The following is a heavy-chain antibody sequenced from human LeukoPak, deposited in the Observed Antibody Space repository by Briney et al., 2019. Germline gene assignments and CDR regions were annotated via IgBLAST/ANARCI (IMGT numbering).Heavy chain of an antibody. J-gene: IGHJ4*02. V-gene: IGHV3-23*01. D-gene: IGHD4-17*01. CDR2: IRGSDGST. CDR3: AKDVYGDYGGLDY. CDR1: GFPFSTYA. Sequence: GGSPRLSCAASGFPFSTYAMSWVRQAPGKGLEWVSSIRGSDGSTYYADSVKGRFAISRDNSKNTLYLQMNSLRAEDTAVYYCAKDVYGDYGGLDYWGQGTLVTVSS.